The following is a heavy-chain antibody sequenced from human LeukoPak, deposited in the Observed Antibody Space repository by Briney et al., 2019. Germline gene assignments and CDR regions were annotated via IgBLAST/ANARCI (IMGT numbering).Heavy chain of an antibody. V-gene: IGHV4-39*01. J-gene: IGHJ4*02. D-gene: IGHD3-3*01. CDR3: AIQRFLEWYIDY. CDR2: IYYSGST. Sequence: TSETLSLTCTVSGGSISSSSYYWGWIRQPPGKGLEWIGSIYYSGSTYYNPSLKSRVTISVDTSKNQFSLKLSSVTAADTAVYYCAIQRFLEWYIDYWGQGTLVTVSS. CDR1: GGSISSSSYY.